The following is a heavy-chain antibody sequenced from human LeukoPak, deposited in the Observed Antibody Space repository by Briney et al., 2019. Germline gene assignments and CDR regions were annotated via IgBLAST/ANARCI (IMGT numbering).Heavy chain of an antibody. D-gene: IGHD7-27*01. CDR2: ITGSGDRT. V-gene: IGHV3-23*01. CDR3: ARDGDWGRYDH. J-gene: IGHJ4*02. CDR1: GFTFSSYE. Sequence: GGSLRLSCAASGFTFSSYEMNWVRQAPGKGLEWVSGITGSGDRTYYADSVKGRFTIYRDNSKNTLYLQMNSLRAEDTAVYYCARDGDWGRYDHWGQGTLVTVSS.